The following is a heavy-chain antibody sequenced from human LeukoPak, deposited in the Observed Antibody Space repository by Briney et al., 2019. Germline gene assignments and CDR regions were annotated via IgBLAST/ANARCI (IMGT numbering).Heavy chain of an antibody. Sequence: ASVKVSCKASGYTFTGYSIHWVRQAPGQGLEWMGSINPDSGDTNYAQNLQGRVTMTRDTSINTAYLDLSRLRSDDTAVYYCAIMGDTFDIWGQGTKVTVSS. CDR1: GYTFTGYS. CDR2: INPDSGDT. CDR3: AIMGDTFDI. J-gene: IGHJ3*02. V-gene: IGHV1-2*02. D-gene: IGHD2-8*01.